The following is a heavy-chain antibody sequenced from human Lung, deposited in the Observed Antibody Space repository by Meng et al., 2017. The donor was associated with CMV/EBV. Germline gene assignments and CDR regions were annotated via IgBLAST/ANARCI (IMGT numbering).Heavy chain of an antibody. Sequence: LKISCAASGFTLSRCSMNWVRQAPGKGLEWVSSISTSSSYIYYRDSVRGRFTISRDNAMNSLSLQMKSLRAEDTAVYYCERILETGAAFDVWGQGTRVTVSS. CDR1: GFTLSRCS. V-gene: IGHV3-21*01. CDR3: ERILETGAAFDV. J-gene: IGHJ3*01. CDR2: ISTSSSYI. D-gene: IGHD3-3*01.